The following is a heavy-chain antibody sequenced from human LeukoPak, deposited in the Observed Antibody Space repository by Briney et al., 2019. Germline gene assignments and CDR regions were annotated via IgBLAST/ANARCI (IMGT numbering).Heavy chain of an antibody. CDR2: IDNQI. CDR1: GFTFSAST. Sequence: GGSLRLSCAASGFTFSASTMAWVRQAPGKGLEWVSAIDNQIFYADSVKGRFTISRDDSRHTLYLQMNSLRVEDSAIYYCARDRFGDYDYWGQGTLVTVSS. CDR3: ARDRFGDYDY. V-gene: IGHV3-23*01. D-gene: IGHD4-17*01. J-gene: IGHJ4*02.